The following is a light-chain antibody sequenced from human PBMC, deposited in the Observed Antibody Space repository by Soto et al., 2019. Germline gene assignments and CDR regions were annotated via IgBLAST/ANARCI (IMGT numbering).Light chain of an antibody. CDR1: QDITNS. V-gene: IGKV1-33*01. J-gene: IGKJ3*01. CDR2: DAS. Sequence: DIQMTQSPSSLSASVGDRVTITCQASQDITNSLNWYQQKPGKAPKVLIYDASILETGVPSRFSGSGSGTDFTFTISSLQPEYVATYYCQQYDNLPLTFGPGTTVDIE. CDR3: QQYDNLPLT.